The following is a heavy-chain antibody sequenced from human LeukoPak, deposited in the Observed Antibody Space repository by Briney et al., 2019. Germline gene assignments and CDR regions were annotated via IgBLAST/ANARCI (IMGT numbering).Heavy chain of an antibody. J-gene: IGHJ4*02. Sequence: ASVKVSCKASGYTFTSYGISWVRQAPGQGLEWMGWISAYNGNTNYAQKLQGRVTMTTDTSTSTAYMELRSLRSDDTAVYYCARMGYYYDSSGYYPIDYWGQGTLVTVSS. CDR3: ARMGYYYDSSGYYPIDY. V-gene: IGHV1-18*01. D-gene: IGHD3-22*01. CDR2: ISAYNGNT. CDR1: GYTFTSYG.